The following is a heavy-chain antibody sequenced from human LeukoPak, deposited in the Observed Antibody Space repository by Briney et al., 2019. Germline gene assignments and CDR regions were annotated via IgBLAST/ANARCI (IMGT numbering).Heavy chain of an antibody. CDR3: AKDSTSRPTVTRGFDP. Sequence: PGGSLRLSCAASGFTFDDYAMHWVRQAPGKGLEWVAGISWDNDRIDYADSVKGRFTISRDNAKNSLYLQMNSLSAEDMALYYCAKDSTSRPTVTRGFDPWGQGTRVTVSS. CDR2: ISWDNDRI. D-gene: IGHD4-17*01. V-gene: IGHV3-9*03. CDR1: GFTFDDYA. J-gene: IGHJ5*02.